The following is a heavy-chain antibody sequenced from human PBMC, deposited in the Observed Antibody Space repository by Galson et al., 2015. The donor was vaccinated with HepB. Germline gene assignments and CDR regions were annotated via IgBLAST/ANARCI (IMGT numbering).Heavy chain of an antibody. J-gene: IGHJ5*02. D-gene: IGHD2-15*01. CDR1: GFTFSSYG. Sequence: SLRLSCAASGFTFSSYGVHWVRQAPGKGLEWVSAISGSGGSTYYADSVRGRFTISRDNAKNSLYLQMTSLRAEDMAVYYCVRDRGSVGYTFKDPWGQGTLVTVSS. CDR2: ISGSGGST. CDR3: VRDRGSVGYTFKDP. V-gene: IGHV3-21*01.